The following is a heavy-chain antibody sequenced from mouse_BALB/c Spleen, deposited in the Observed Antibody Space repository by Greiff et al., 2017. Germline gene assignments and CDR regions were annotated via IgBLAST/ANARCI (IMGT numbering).Heavy chain of an antibody. D-gene: IGHD2-3*01. CDR3: ARVESYDNGPMDY. CDR2: ISYDGSN. V-gene: IGHV3-6*02. Sequence: EVQLQQSGPGLVKPSQSLSLTCSVTGYSITSGYYWNWIRQFPGNKLEWMGYISYDGSNNYNPSLKNRISITRDTSKNQFFLKLNSVTTEDTATYYCARVESYDNGPMDYWGQGTSVTVSS. CDR1: GYSITSGYY. J-gene: IGHJ4*01.